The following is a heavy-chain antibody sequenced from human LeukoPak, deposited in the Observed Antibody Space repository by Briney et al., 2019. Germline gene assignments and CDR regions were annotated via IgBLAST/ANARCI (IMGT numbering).Heavy chain of an antibody. D-gene: IGHD2-15*01. CDR1: GFTFSDYY. V-gene: IGHV3-11*01. Sequence: GGSLRLSCAASGFTFSDYYMSWIRQAPGKGLEWVSYISSSGSTIYYADSVKGRFTISRDNAKNSLYLQMNSQRAEDTAVYYCASTKDHGYFDYWGQGTLVTVSS. J-gene: IGHJ4*02. CDR3: ASTKDHGYFDY. CDR2: ISSSGSTI.